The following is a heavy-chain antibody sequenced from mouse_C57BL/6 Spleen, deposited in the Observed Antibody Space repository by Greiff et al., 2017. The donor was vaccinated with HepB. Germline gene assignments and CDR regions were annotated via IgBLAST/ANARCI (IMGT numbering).Heavy chain of an antibody. D-gene: IGHD4-1*01. CDR2: IYPGSGST. CDR1: GYTFTSYW. V-gene: IGHV1-55*01. CDR3: ARSGVGRGKYDY. J-gene: IGHJ2*01. Sequence: QVQLQQPGAELVKPGASVKMSCKASGYTFTSYWITWVKQRPGQGLEWIGDIYPGSGSTNYNEKFKSKATLTVDTSSSTAYMQLSSLTSEDSAVYYCARSGVGRGKYDYWGQGTTLTVSS.